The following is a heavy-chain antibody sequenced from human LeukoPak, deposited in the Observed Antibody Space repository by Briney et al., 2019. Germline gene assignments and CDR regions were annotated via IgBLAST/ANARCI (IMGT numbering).Heavy chain of an antibody. V-gene: IGHV3-43*01. D-gene: IGHD1-1*01. CDR1: GFTFDDYT. CDR2: ISWDGGST. CDR3: AKGVHLDY. Sequence: GGSLRLSCAASGFTFDDYTMHWVRQAPGKGLEGVSLISWDGGSTYYADSVKGRFNISRDNRKNSLYLQMNSLRTEDTALYYCAKGVHLDYWGKGTLVTVSS. J-gene: IGHJ4*02.